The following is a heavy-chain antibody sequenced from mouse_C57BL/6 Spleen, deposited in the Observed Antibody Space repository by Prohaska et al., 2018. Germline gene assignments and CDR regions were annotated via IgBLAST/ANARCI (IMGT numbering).Heavy chain of an antibody. CDR3: TTTVVATGYFDV. Sequence: EVKLEESGGGLVQPGGSMKLSCVASGFTFSNYWMNWVRQSPEKGLEWVAQIRLKSENYATHYAESVKGRFTISRDDSKSSVYLQMNNLRAEDTGIYYCTTTVVATGYFDVWGTGTTVTVSS. CDR2: IRLKSENYAT. V-gene: IGHV6-3*01. J-gene: IGHJ1*03. CDR1: GFTFSNYW. D-gene: IGHD1-1*01.